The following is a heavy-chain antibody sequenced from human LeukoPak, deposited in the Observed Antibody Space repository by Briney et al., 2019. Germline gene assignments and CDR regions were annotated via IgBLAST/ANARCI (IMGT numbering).Heavy chain of an antibody. CDR3: ARDGVGETPSYCSGGSCYSGGWFDP. D-gene: IGHD2-15*01. V-gene: IGHV3-21*01. J-gene: IGHJ5*02. CDR2: ISSSSSYI. CDR1: GFTFSSYS. Sequence: GGSLRLSCAASGFTFSSYSMNWVRQAPGKGLEWVSSISSSSSYIYYADSVKGRFTISRDNAKNSLYLQMNSLRAEDTAVYYCARDGVGETPSYCSGGSCYSGGWFDPWGQGTLVTVSS.